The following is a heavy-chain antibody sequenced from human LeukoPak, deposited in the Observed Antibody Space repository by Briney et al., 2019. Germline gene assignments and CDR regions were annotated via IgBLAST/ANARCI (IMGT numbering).Heavy chain of an antibody. CDR1: GYTFTSHD. J-gene: IGHJ5*02. D-gene: IGHD3-10*01. CDR3: ARRVMVRGVLLIWFDP. V-gene: IGHV1-8*01. Sequence: ASVKVSCKASGYTFTSHDINWVRQATGQGLEWMGWMNPNSGNTGYAQKFQGRVTMTRNTSISTAYMELSSLRSEDTAVYYCARRVMVRGVLLIWFDPWGQGTLVTVSS. CDR2: MNPNSGNT.